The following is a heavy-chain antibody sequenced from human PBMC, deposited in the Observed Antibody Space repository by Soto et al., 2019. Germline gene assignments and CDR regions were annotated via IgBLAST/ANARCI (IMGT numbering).Heavy chain of an antibody. CDR3: ARVRVDYYDSSGYYLFDH. CDR2: IYYSGST. D-gene: IGHD3-22*01. V-gene: IGHV4-30-4*01. CDR1: GGSISSGDYY. Sequence: SETLSLTCTVSGGSISSGDYYWSWIRQPPGKGLEWIGYIYYSGSTYYNPSLKSRVTISVDTSKNQFSLKLSSVTAADTAVYYCARVRVDYYDSSGYYLFDHWGQGTLVTVSS. J-gene: IGHJ4*02.